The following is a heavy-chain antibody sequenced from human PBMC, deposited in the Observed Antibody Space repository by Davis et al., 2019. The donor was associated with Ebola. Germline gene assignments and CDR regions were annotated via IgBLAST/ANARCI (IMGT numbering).Heavy chain of an antibody. V-gene: IGHV4-34*01. CDR3: ARHEMDTANFDY. D-gene: IGHD5-18*01. J-gene: IGHJ4*02. CDR1: GGSFSGYY. CDR2: INHSGST. Sequence: PGGSLRLSCAVYGGSFSGYYWSWIRQPPGKGLEWIGEINHSGSTNYNPSLKSRVTISVDTSKNQFSLKLSSVTAADTAVYYCARHEMDTANFDYWGQGTLVTVSS.